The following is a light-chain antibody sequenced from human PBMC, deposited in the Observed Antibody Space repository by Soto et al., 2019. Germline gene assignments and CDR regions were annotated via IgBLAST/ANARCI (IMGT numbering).Light chain of an antibody. CDR1: QSVSRSY. V-gene: IGKV3-20*01. CDR3: HHYET. J-gene: IGKJ1*01. CDR2: GAS. Sequence: EIVLTQSPGTLSLSPGDRATLSFRASQSVSRSYLGWYQQKPGQAPRLLMYGASIRAAGVPDRFSGSGSGTEFTLPISRLEPEDFTVYYCHHYETFGQGTKVDIK.